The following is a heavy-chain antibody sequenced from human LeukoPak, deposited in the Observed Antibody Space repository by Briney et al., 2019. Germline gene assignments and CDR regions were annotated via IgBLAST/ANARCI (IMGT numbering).Heavy chain of an antibody. CDR2: ISSASSYT. D-gene: IGHD1-1*01. V-gene: IGHV3-11*06. Sequence: PGGSLRLSCAASGFTFSDYYMSWIRQAPGKGLEWVSYISSASSYTSYADSVKGRFTISRDNAKNSLYLQMNSLRAEDTAVYYSAKDWGTTGTTGWLFDYWGQGTLVTVSS. J-gene: IGHJ4*02. CDR1: GFTFSDYY. CDR3: AKDWGTTGTTGWLFDY.